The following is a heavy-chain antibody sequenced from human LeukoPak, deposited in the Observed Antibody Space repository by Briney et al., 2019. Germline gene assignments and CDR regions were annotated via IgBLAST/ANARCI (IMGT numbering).Heavy chain of an antibody. J-gene: IGHJ6*02. CDR1: GYTFTSYA. CDR3: ARVESEYQLPPFQYYGMDV. D-gene: IGHD2-2*01. CDR2: INTNTGNP. V-gene: IGHV7-4-1*02. Sequence: ASVKVSCKASGYTFTSYAMNWVRQAPGQGLEWMGWINTNTGNPTYAQGFTGRFVFSSDTSVSTAYLQISSLKAEDTAVYYCARVESEYQLPPFQYYGMDVWGQGTTVTVSS.